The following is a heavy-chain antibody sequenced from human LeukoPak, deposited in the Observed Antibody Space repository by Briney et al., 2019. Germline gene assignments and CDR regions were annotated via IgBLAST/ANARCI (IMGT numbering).Heavy chain of an antibody. D-gene: IGHD6-6*01. V-gene: IGHV4-61*02. Sequence: SETLSLTCTVSGGSISSGSYYWSWIRQPAGKGLEWIGSIYTSGSTNYNPSLKSRVTISVDTSKNQFSLKLSSVTAADTAVYYCARAGMAARRFWFDPWGQGTLVTVSS. CDR2: IYTSGST. CDR3: ARAGMAARRFWFDP. J-gene: IGHJ5*02. CDR1: GGSISSGSYY.